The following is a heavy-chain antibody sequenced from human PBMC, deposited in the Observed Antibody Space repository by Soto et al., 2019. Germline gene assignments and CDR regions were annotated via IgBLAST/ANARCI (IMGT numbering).Heavy chain of an antibody. J-gene: IGHJ6*02. CDR1: GFTFSSYG. D-gene: IGHD6-19*01. CDR3: AKDHQWLVRDYYYGMDV. CDR2: ISYDGSNK. V-gene: IGHV3-30*18. Sequence: GGSLRLSCAASGFTFSSYGMHWVRQAPGKGLEWVAVISYDGSNKYYADSVKGRFTISRDNSKNTLYLQMNSLRAEDTAVYYCAKDHQWLVRDYYYGMDVWGQGTTVTVSS.